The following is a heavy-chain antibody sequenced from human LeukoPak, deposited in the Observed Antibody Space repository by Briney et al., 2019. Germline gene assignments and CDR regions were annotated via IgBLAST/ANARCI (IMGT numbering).Heavy chain of an antibody. Sequence: EASVKVSCKASGYTFTSYGISWVRQAPGQGLEWMGWISAYNGNTNYAQKLQGRVTMTTDTSTSTAYMELRSLRSDDTAVYYCARALRSTSCYQGCHWFDPWGQGTLVTVSS. CDR3: ARALRSTSCYQGCHWFDP. V-gene: IGHV1-18*01. D-gene: IGHD2-2*01. J-gene: IGHJ5*02. CDR1: GYTFTSYG. CDR2: ISAYNGNT.